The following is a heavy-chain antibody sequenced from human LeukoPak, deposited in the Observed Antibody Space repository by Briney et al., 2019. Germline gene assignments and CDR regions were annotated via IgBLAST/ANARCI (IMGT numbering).Heavy chain of an antibody. V-gene: IGHV3-66*01. Sequence: QPGGSLRLSCAASGFTVSSNYMSWVRQAPGKGQEWVSVIYSGGSTYYADSVKGRFTISRDNSKNTLYLQMNSLRAEDTAVYYCARDSRNYDYAYWGQGTLVTVSS. D-gene: IGHD3-16*01. CDR2: IYSGGST. CDR3: ARDSRNYDYAY. CDR1: GFTVSSNY. J-gene: IGHJ4*02.